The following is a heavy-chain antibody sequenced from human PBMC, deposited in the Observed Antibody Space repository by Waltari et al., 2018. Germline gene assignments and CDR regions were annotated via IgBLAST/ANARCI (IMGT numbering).Heavy chain of an antibody. J-gene: IGHJ5*02. CDR1: GYTLTELS. CDR2: VDTEDGEK. CDR3: ATDRRRGNWFDP. Sequence: QVQLVQSGAEVKKPGASVKVSCKVSGYTLTELSMHWVRQAPGKGLEWMGGVDTEDGEKIYAQKVQGRVTMTEDTSTDTAYMELSSLRFEDTAVYYCATDRRRGNWFDPWGQGTLVTVSS. D-gene: IGHD3-16*01. V-gene: IGHV1-24*01.